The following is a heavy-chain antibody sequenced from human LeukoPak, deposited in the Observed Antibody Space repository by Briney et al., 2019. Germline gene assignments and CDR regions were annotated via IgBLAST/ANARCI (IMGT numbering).Heavy chain of an antibody. Sequence: SETLSPTCTVSGGSISSYYWSWIRQPPGRGLEGIGYIYTSGSTNYNPSVKSRVTISVDTSKNQFSLKLSSVTAADTAVYYCARHVGWYYDFWSGYYRAHNWFDPWGQGTLVTVSS. CDR2: IYTSGST. CDR3: ARHVGWYYDFWSGYYRAHNWFDP. J-gene: IGHJ5*02. D-gene: IGHD3-3*01. CDR1: GGSISSYY. V-gene: IGHV4-4*09.